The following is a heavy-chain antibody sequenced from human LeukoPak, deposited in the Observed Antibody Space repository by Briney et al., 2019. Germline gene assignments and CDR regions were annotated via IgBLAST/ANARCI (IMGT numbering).Heavy chain of an antibody. CDR1: GGTFSSYA. CDR3: ARADSGSYRNYYYYMDV. J-gene: IGHJ6*03. CDR2: IIPIFGTA. D-gene: IGHD1-26*01. V-gene: IGHV1-69*01. Sequence: EASVKVSCKASGGTFSSYAISWVRQAPGQGLEWMGGIIPIFGTANYAQKFQGRVTITADESTSTAYMELSSLRSEDTAVYYCARADSGSYRNYYYYMDVWGKGTTVTISS.